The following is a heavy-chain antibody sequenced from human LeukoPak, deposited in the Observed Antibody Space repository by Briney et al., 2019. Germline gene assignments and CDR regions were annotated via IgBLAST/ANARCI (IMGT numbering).Heavy chain of an antibody. CDR2: ISSSSSRI. V-gene: IGHV3-48*02. D-gene: IGHD2-21*02. CDR1: GCTFSSHT. Sequence: GGSLRLSCAASGCTFSSHTMSWVRQAPGKGLEWVSYISSSSSRIYYAGSVKGRFTISRDHAKNSLYLQMNSLRDEDTAVYYCARGLIYCGGDCYRAFDIWGQGTMVTVSS. J-gene: IGHJ3*02. CDR3: ARGLIYCGGDCYRAFDI.